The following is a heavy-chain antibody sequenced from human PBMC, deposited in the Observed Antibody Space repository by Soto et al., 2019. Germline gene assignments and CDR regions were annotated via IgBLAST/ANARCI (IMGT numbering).Heavy chain of an antibody. CDR1: GGSISSYY. D-gene: IGHD3-22*01. CDR2: IYYSGST. Sequence: PSETLSLTCTVSGGSISSYYWSWIRQPPGKGLEWIGYIYYSGSTNYNPSLKGRVTISVDTSKNQFSMKLSSVTAADTAAYYCARESGRYYYDSSGYKYYYCGRDLWGQGNTLTV. V-gene: IGHV4-59*01. J-gene: IGHJ6*01. CDR3: ARESGRYYYDSSGYKYYYCGRDL.